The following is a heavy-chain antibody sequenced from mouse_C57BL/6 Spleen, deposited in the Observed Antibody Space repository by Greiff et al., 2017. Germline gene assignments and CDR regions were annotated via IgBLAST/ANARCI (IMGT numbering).Heavy chain of an antibody. CDR2: IHPETGGT. CDR1: GYTFTDYE. Sequence: QVQLQQSGAELVRPGASVTLSCKASGYTFTDYEMPWVKQTPVHGLEWIGAIHPETGGTAYNQKVKGKATLSADKSSSTPYLELRRLTSEDSDIYYCTRLITTGYWYFDVWGTGTTVTVSS. D-gene: IGHD2-4*01. V-gene: IGHV1-15*01. CDR3: TRLITTGYWYFDV. J-gene: IGHJ1*03.